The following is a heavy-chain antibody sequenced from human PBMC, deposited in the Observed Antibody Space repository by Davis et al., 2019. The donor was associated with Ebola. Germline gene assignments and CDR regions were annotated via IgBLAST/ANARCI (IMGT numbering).Heavy chain of an antibody. Sequence: PSETLSLTCTVSGGSISSYYWSWIRQPPGKGLEWIASVYYSGSTYYNPSLKSRVTISLDTSKNQVSLKLNSVTAADTAVYYCSRPNGGPYAFDIWGQGTLVTVSS. V-gene: IGHV4-59*01. J-gene: IGHJ3*02. CDR1: GGSISSYY. CDR2: VYYSGST. CDR3: SRPNGGPYAFDI. D-gene: IGHD7-27*01.